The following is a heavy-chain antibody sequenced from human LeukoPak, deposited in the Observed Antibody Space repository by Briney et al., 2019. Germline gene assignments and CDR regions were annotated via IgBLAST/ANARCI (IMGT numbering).Heavy chain of an antibody. CDR2: IYYSGST. J-gene: IGHJ3*02. Sequence: PSETLSLTCTVPGGSISSSSYYWGWIRQPPGKGLEWIGSIYYSGSTYYNPSLKSRVTISVDTSKNQFSLKLSSVTAADTAVYYCARCRRVGATTTGAFDIWGQGTMVTVSS. V-gene: IGHV4-39*07. CDR3: ARCRRVGATTTGAFDI. CDR1: GGSISSSSYY. D-gene: IGHD1-26*01.